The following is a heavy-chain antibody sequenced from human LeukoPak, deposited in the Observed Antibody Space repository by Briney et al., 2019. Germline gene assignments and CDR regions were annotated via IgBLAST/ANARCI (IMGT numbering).Heavy chain of an antibody. D-gene: IGHD3-22*01. Sequence: WGSLRLSCAASGFTFSSYAMSWVRQAPGKGLEWVSAISGSGGSTYYADSVKGRFTISRDNSKNTLYLQMNSLRAEDTAVYYCAKVPTGEKWLLHFDYWGQGTLVTVSS. J-gene: IGHJ4*02. CDR3: AKVPTGEKWLLHFDY. V-gene: IGHV3-23*01. CDR1: GFTFSSYA. CDR2: ISGSGGST.